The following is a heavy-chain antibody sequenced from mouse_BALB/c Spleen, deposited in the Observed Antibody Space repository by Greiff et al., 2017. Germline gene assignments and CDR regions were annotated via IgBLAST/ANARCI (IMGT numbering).Heavy chain of an antibody. CDR3: ARDPRYYGSSYAMDY. J-gene: IGHJ4*01. D-gene: IGHD1-1*01. CDR2: IWAGGST. V-gene: IGHV2-9*02. Sequence: VKLMESGPGLVAPSQSLSITCTVSGFSLTSYGVHWVRQPPGKGLEWLGVIWAGGSTNYNSALMSRLSISKDNSKSQVFLKMNSLQTDDTAMYYCARDPRYYGSSYAMDYWGQGTSVTVSS. CDR1: GFSLTSYG.